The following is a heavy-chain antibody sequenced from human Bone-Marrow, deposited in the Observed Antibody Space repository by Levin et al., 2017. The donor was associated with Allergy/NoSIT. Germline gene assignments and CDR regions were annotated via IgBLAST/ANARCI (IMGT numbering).Heavy chain of an antibody. J-gene: IGHJ3*01. CDR2: INSGSTYK. D-gene: IGHD3-10*01. V-gene: IGHV3-11*05. CDR3: ARDLGGRGLDL. CDR1: GFKFSDFY. Sequence: PGGSLRLSCAASGFKFSDFYMSWVRQAPGKGLEWLSYINSGSTYKGYSDSVKGRFTVSRDNAKNSLFLQLNSLRAEDTALYYCARDLGGRGLDLWGQGTMVTVSS.